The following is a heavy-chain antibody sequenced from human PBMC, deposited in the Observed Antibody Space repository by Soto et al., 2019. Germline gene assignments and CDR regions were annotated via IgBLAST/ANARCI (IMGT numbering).Heavy chain of an antibody. J-gene: IGHJ6*02. D-gene: IGHD6-13*01. Sequence: SVKVSCKASGGTFSSYTISWVRQAPGQGLEWMGRIIPILGIANYAQKFQGRVTITADKSTSTAYMELSSLRSEDTAVYYCARAAAGLYYYYYGMDVWGQGTTVTVSS. CDR2: IIPILGIA. V-gene: IGHV1-69*02. CDR1: GGTFSSYT. CDR3: ARAAAGLYYYYYGMDV.